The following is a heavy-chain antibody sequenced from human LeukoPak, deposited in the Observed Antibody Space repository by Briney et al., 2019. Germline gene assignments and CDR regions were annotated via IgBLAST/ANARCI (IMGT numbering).Heavy chain of an antibody. D-gene: IGHD6-19*01. CDR3: ARDRQWLGGPFDY. J-gene: IGHJ4*02. CDR2: IYTSGST. V-gene: IGHV4-4*07. Sequence: TSETLSLTCTVSGGSISSHYWSWIRQPAGKGLEWIGRIYTSGSTNYNPSLKSRVTMSVDTSKNQFSLKLSSVTAADTAVYYCARDRQWLGGPFDYWGQGTLVTVSS. CDR1: GGSISSHY.